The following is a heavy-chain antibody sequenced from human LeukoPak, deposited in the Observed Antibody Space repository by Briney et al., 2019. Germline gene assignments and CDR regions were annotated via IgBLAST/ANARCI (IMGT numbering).Heavy chain of an antibody. D-gene: IGHD2-15*01. CDR3: ARAIHCSGGSCYSFWFDP. CDR2: INHSGST. Sequence: SETLSLTCAVYGGSFSGYYWSWIRQPPGKGLEWIGEINHSGSTNYNPSLKSRVTISVDTSKNQFSLKLSSVTAAGTAVYYCARAIHCSGGSCYSFWFDPWGQGTLVTVSS. J-gene: IGHJ5*02. V-gene: IGHV4-34*01. CDR1: GGSFSGYY.